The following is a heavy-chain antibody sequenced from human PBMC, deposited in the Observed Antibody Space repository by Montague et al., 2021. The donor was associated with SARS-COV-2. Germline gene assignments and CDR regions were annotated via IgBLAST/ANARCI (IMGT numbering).Heavy chain of an antibody. D-gene: IGHD5-24*01. V-gene: IGHV4-59*01. Sequence: SETLSLTCTVSGGSISSYYWSWIRQPPGKGLEWFGYIYYSGSTNYNPSLKSRVAISVDTSKNQFSLKLSSVTAADTAVYYCARVFPRWLQFDPYFDYWGQGTLVTVSS. CDR3: ARVFPRWLQFDPYFDY. CDR1: GGSISSYY. CDR2: IYYSGST. J-gene: IGHJ4*02.